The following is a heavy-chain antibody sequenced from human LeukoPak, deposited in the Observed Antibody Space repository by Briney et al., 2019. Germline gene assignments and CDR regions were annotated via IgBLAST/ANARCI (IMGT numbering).Heavy chain of an antibody. V-gene: IGHV3-30*04. J-gene: IGHJ4*02. Sequence: PGRSLRLSCAASGFTFNGFAMHWVRQAPDKGLEWVAVISFDGSKKYYADSVKGRFTISRDNSENTVYMQLNSLRPEDTAVYYCARDQYSSGWYQAGYWGQGTLVTVSS. CDR3: ARDQYSSGWYQAGY. CDR1: GFTFNGFA. D-gene: IGHD6-19*01. CDR2: ISFDGSKK.